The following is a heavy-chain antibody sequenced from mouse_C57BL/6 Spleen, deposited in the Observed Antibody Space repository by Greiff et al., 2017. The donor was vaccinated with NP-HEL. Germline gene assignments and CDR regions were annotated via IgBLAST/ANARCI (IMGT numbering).Heavy chain of an antibody. J-gene: IGHJ3*01. CDR2: IDPSDSYT. Sequence: QVQLQQPGAELVMPGASVKLSCKASGYTFTSYWMHWVKQRPGQGLEWIGEIDPSDSYTNYTQKFKGKSTLTVDKSSSTAYMQLSSLTSEDSAVYYCARSYDYDWFAYWGQGTLVTVSA. V-gene: IGHV1-69*01. D-gene: IGHD2-4*01. CDR3: ARSYDYDWFAY. CDR1: GYTFTSYW.